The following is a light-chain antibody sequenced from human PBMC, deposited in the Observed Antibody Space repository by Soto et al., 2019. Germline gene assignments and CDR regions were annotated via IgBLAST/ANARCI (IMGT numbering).Light chain of an antibody. V-gene: IGLV1-36*01. CDR3: AAWDDGLNAYV. CDR1: SSNIGNNA. CDR2: YDD. J-gene: IGLJ1*01. Sequence: QSALTQPRSVSEAPRQRVTISCSGSSSNIGNNAVIWYQQLPGKAPKLLIYYDDLLPSGVSDRFSGSKSGTSASLAISGLQSEDEADYYCAAWDDGLNAYVFGTGTKVTVL.